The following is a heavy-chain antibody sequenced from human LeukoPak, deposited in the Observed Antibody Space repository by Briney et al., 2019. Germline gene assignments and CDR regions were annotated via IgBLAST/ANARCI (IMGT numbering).Heavy chain of an antibody. D-gene: IGHD2-2*01. CDR3: ARDHLMMVLIYCSSTSCPGGYFDY. V-gene: IGHV3-23*01. J-gene: IGHJ4*02. CDR1: GFTFSSYA. Sequence: GGSLRLSCAASGFTFSSYAMSWVRQAPGKGLEWVSAISGSGGSTYYADSVKGRFTISRDNSKNTLYLQMNSLRAEDTAVYYCARDHLMMVLIYCSSTSCPGGYFDYWGQGTLVTVSS. CDR2: ISGSGGST.